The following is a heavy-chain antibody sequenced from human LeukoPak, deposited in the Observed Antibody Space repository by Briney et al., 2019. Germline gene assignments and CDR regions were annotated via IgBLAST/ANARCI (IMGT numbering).Heavy chain of an antibody. V-gene: IGHV5-51*01. D-gene: IGHD6-13*01. CDR3: ARHNRYYSSSWSYYFDY. CDR1: GYSFTSYW. Sequence: GESLKTSCKSSGYSFTSYWLGWVRQMPGKGLEWMGIIYPGYSDTRYSPSFQGQVTISADKSISTAILQWSSLKASDTAMYYCARHNRYYSSSWSYYFDYWGQGTLVTVSS. J-gene: IGHJ4*02. CDR2: IYPGYSDT.